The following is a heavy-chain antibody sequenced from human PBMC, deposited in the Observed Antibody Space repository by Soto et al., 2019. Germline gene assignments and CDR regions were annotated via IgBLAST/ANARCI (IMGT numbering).Heavy chain of an antibody. J-gene: IGHJ4*02. V-gene: IGHV3-74*01. Sequence: EVQLVESGGGLVQPGGSLRLSCAASGFTFSSYWMHWVRQAPGKGLVWVSRINSDGSSTSYADSVKGRLTISRDNAKNTLYVQMNSLRAEATAVYYCVRTSLVVAAATREDSRGQGTLVTVSS. CDR3: VRTSLVVAAATREDS. CDR2: INSDGSST. D-gene: IGHD2-15*01. CDR1: GFTFSSYW.